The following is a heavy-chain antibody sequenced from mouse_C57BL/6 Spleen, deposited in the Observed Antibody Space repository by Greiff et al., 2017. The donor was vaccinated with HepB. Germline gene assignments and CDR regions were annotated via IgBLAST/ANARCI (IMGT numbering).Heavy chain of an antibody. J-gene: IGHJ1*03. V-gene: IGHV5-12*01. CDR1: GFTFSDYY. CDR3: ARHNITTGDFDV. CDR2: ISTGGGST. D-gene: IGHD1-2*01. Sequence: DVKLVESGGGLVQPGGSLKLSCAASGFTFSDYYMYWVRQTPEKRLEWVAYISTGGGSTYYQDTVKGQFTISRDNAKNTLYLQMSRLKSEDTAMYYCARHNITTGDFDVWGTGTTVTVSS.